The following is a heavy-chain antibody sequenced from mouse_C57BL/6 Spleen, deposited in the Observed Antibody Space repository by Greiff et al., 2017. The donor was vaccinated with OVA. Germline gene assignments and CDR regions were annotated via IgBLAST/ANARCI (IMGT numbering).Heavy chain of an antibody. J-gene: IGHJ2*01. Sequence: QVQLQQPGAELVRPGSSVKLSCKASGYTFTSYWMHWVKQRPIQGLEWIGNIDPSDSETHYNQKFKDKATLTVDKSSSTAYMQLSSLTSEDSAVYYCARWNYDYDGVYFDYWGQGTTLTVSS. CDR1: GYTFTSYW. CDR3: ARWNYDYDGVYFDY. CDR2: IDPSDSET. D-gene: IGHD2-4*01. V-gene: IGHV1-52*01.